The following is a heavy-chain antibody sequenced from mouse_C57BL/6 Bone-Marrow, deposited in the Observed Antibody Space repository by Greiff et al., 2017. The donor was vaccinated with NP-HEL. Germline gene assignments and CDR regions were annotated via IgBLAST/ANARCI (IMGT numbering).Heavy chain of an antibody. CDR2: INPYNGDT. CDR1: GYSFTGYF. V-gene: IGHV1-20*01. J-gene: IGHJ1*03. Sequence: EVQLQQSGPELVKPGDSVKISCKASGYSFTGYFMNWVMQSHGKSLEWIGRINPYNGDTFYNQKFKGKATLTVDKSSSTAHMELRSLTSEDSAVYYCAREGIFTTGYFDVWGTGTTVTVSS. CDR3: AREGIFTTGYFDV. D-gene: IGHD1-1*01.